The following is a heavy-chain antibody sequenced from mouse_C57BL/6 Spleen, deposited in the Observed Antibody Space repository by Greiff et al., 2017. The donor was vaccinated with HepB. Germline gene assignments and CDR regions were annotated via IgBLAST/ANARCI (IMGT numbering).Heavy chain of an antibody. CDR3: ARRDSNYWYFDV. CDR2: ISDGGSYT. V-gene: IGHV5-4*03. J-gene: IGHJ1*03. Sequence: EVMLVESGGGLVKPGGSLKLSCAASGFTFSSYAMSWVRQTPEKRLEWVATISDGGSYTYYPDNVKGRFTISRDNAKNNLYLQMSHLKSEDTAMYYCARRDSNYWYFDVWGTGTTVTVSS. D-gene: IGHD2-5*01. CDR1: GFTFSSYA.